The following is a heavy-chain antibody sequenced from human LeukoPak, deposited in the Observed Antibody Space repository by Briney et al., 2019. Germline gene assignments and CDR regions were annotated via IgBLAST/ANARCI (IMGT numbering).Heavy chain of an antibody. CDR3: ARAESLAAAGTGYFDY. CDR2: ISYDGISK. V-gene: IGHV3-30*03. Sequence: GGSLRLSCAASGFTFTSYDMHWVRQAPGKGLEWVAVISYDGISKSYADFVKGRFTISRDNSKNTLYLQMNSLRAEDTAVYYCARAESLAAAGTGYFDYWGQGTLVTVSS. D-gene: IGHD6-13*01. CDR1: GFTFTSYD. J-gene: IGHJ4*02.